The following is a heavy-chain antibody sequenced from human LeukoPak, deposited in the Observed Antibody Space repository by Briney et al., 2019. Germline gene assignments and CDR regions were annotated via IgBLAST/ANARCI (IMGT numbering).Heavy chain of an antibody. CDR3: AKWEDYDILTGYYVSDF. Sequence: GGSLRLSCAASGFIFRNYAMSWVRQAPGKGLEWVSAMTGSGDTTYYADSVKGRFTISRDNSKNTLYVEMNTLRAEDTAVYYCAKWEDYDILTGYYVSDFWSQGTLVTVSS. CDR2: MTGSGDTT. D-gene: IGHD3-9*01. V-gene: IGHV3-23*01. J-gene: IGHJ4*02. CDR1: GFIFRNYA.